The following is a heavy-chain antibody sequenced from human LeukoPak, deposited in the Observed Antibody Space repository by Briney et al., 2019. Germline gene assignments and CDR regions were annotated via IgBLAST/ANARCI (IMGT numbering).Heavy chain of an antibody. CDR3: ASITIFHFDF. Sequence: GGSLRLSCAASGFTFSSYAMSWVRQAPGKGLEWVSAISGSRSYTYYADSVKGRFTVSRDNSKNTLYLQMNSLRAEDTAVYYCASITIFHFDFWGRGTMVTVSS. CDR1: GFTFSSYA. J-gene: IGHJ3*01. D-gene: IGHD3-9*01. V-gene: IGHV3-23*01. CDR2: ISGSRSYT.